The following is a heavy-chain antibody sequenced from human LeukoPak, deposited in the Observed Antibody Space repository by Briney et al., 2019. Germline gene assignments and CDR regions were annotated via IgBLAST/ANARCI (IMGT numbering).Heavy chain of an antibody. CDR3: TTDVWTSRLSDY. D-gene: IGHD2-21*01. CDR1: EFTFSSYS. J-gene: IGHJ4*02. V-gene: IGHV3-15*07. Sequence: GGSLRLSCAASEFTFSSYSMNWVRQAPGKGLEWVGRIKSKSDGGPKDYAAPVKDRFTISRDDSTNTLYLQMNSLKTEDTAVYYCTTDVWTSRLSDYWGQGTLVTVSS. CDR2: IKSKSDGGPK.